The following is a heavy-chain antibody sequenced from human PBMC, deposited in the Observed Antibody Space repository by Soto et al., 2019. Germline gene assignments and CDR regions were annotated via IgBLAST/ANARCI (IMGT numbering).Heavy chain of an antibody. CDR2: IYYSGTT. Sequence: SETLSLTCSVSGGSISPYYLAWIRQSPGKGLEWIGYIYYSGTTSYNPSLKSRVTLSLETSKSQFSLRLASVTASDTAVYYCARLGAHYQSLDPWGQGTLVTVSS. CDR1: GGSISPYY. CDR3: ARLGAHYQSLDP. V-gene: IGHV4-59*08. D-gene: IGHD2-2*01. J-gene: IGHJ5*02.